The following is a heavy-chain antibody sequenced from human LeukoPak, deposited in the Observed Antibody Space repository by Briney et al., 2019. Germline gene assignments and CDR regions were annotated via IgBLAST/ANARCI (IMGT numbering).Heavy chain of an antibody. CDR3: TTVLYDYIWGSYQEDV. Sequence: GVSLRLSCAASGFTFSSYAMSWVRQAPGKGLEWVGRIKSKTDGGTTDYAAPVKGRFTISRDDSKNTLYLQMNSLKTEDTAVYYCTTVLYDYIWGSYQEDVWGKGTTVTVSS. CDR1: GFTFSSYA. D-gene: IGHD3-16*02. J-gene: IGHJ6*04. CDR2: IKSKTDGGTT. V-gene: IGHV3-15*01.